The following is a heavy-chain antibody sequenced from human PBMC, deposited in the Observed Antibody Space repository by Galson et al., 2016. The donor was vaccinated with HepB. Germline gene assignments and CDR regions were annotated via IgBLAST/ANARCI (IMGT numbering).Heavy chain of an antibody. D-gene: IGHD1-26*01. J-gene: IGHJ4*02. CDR2: IYYSGST. V-gene: IGHV4-61*01. CDR1: GGSVSSDSSY. CDR3: ARDLGVGAS. Sequence: SETLSLTCTVSGGSVSSDSSYWSWIRQPPRNGLEWIGYIYYSGSTNYNPSLRSRVTISVDTSKNQFSLKLSSVTAADTAVYYCARDLGVGASWGQGTLVTVSS.